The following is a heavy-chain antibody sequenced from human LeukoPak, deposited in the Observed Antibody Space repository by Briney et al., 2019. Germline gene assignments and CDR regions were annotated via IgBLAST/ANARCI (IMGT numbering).Heavy chain of an antibody. Sequence: PSETLSLTCTVSGGSISSYYWSWIRQPPGKGLEWIGYIYHSGSTNYNPSLKSRVTISVDTSKNQFSLKVSSGTAADTAVYYCARAPYYYYMDVWGKGPTVTVSS. CDR1: GGSISSYY. J-gene: IGHJ6*03. CDR3: ARAPYYYYMDV. CDR2: IYHSGST. V-gene: IGHV4-59*01.